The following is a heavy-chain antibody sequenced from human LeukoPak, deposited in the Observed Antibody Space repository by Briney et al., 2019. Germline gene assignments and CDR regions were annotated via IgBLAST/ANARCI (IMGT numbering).Heavy chain of an antibody. Sequence: GGSPRLSCAASGFTFSSYWMSWVRQAPGKGLEWVANIKQDGSEKYYVDSVKGRFTISRDNAKNSLYLQMNSLRAEDTAVYYCASSTTKGPYYYYGMDVWGQGTTVTVSS. V-gene: IGHV3-7*01. CDR3: ASSTTKGPYYYYGMDV. D-gene: IGHD4-11*01. CDR1: GFTFSSYW. J-gene: IGHJ6*02. CDR2: IKQDGSEK.